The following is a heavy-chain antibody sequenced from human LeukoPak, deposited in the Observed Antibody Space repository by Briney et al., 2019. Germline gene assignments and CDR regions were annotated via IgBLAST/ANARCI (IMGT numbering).Heavy chain of an antibody. CDR2: FDPEDGET. CDR3: ATDRRGYSYGSFRY. J-gene: IGHJ4*02. CDR1: GYTLTELS. Sequence: ASVKVSCKVSGYTLTELSMHWVRQAPGKGREWMGGFDPEDGETIYAQKFQGRVTMTEDTSTDTAYMELSSLRSEDTAVYYCATDRRGYSYGSFRYWGQGTLVTVSS. D-gene: IGHD5-18*01. V-gene: IGHV1-24*01.